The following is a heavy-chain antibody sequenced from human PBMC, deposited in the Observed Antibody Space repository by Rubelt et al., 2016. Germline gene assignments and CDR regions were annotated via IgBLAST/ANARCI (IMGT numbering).Heavy chain of an antibody. CDR2: INASNGNT. Sequence: QVQLVQSGAEVKKPGASVKVSCKASGYTFTSYAMHWVRQAPGQRLEWMGWINASNGNTKSSQKFQGRVTLPRDTSASTAYRELSSMRSAETAVYYCARVYRTYYFDYWGQGTLVTVSS. CDR3: ARVYRTYYFDY. V-gene: IGHV1-3*01. D-gene: IGHD1-1*01. CDR1: GYTFTSYA. J-gene: IGHJ4*02.